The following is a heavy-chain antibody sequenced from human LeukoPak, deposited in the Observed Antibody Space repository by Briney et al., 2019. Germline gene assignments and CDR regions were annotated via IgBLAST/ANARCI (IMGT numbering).Heavy chain of an antibody. J-gene: IGHJ4*02. CDR1: GFTFSNYE. V-gene: IGHV3-48*03. CDR2: ISGSVNTI. Sequence: GGCLRLSCAASGFTFSNYEMNWVRQALGKGLGWVSYISGSVNTIHYTDSVKGRFTIARDNAKNSLYLQMNSLRAEDTAVYYCARGSLVHYYGSGSYRNRAGFDYWGQGTLVTVSS. CDR3: ARGSLVHYYGSGSYRNRAGFDY. D-gene: IGHD3-10*01.